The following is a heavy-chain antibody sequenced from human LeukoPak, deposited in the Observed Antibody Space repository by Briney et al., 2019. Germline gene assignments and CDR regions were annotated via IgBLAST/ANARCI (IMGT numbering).Heavy chain of an antibody. CDR2: INHSGST. D-gene: IGHD3-3*01. CDR3: ARGIRFLEWSSNWFDP. Sequence: SETLSLTCAVYGGSFSGYYWSWIRQPPGKGLEWIGEINHSGSTNYNPSLKSRVTISVDTSKNQFSLKLSSVTAADTAVYYCARGIRFLEWSSNWFDPWGQGTLVTVSS. J-gene: IGHJ5*02. CDR1: GGSFSGYY. V-gene: IGHV4-34*01.